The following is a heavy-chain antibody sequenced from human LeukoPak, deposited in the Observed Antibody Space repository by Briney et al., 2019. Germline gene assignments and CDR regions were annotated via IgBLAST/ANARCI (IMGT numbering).Heavy chain of an antibody. Sequence: ASVKVSCKASGYTFTSYGISWVRQAPGQGLEWMGWISAHTGNTNYAQKLQGRVTITRDTSASTAYMELSSLRSEDTAVYYCAWRVLYDSSGYQDAFDIWGQGTMVTVSS. CDR2: ISAHTGNT. J-gene: IGHJ3*02. V-gene: IGHV1-18*01. CDR1: GYTFTSYG. CDR3: AWRVLYDSSGYQDAFDI. D-gene: IGHD3-22*01.